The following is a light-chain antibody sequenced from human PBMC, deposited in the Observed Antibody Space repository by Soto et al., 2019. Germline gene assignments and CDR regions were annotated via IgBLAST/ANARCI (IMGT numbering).Light chain of an antibody. CDR3: QQYNNWWT. J-gene: IGKJ1*01. CDR2: GPS. V-gene: IGKV3-15*01. Sequence: EIVMTQSPATLSVSPGERATLSCRASQSVSRNLAWYQQKPGQAPRLLIYGPSTRATGIPARFSGSGSGTEFTLTISSLQSEDFAVYYCQQYNNWWTFGQGTKVEIK. CDR1: QSVSRN.